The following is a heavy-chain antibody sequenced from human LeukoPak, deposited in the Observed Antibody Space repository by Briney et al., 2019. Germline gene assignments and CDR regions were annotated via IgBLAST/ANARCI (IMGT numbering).Heavy chain of an antibody. CDR2: ISGSGGST. CDR3: AKGALDVVVPAAIDY. J-gene: IGHJ4*02. Sequence: GGSLRLSCAASGFTFSSYAMSWVRQAPGKGLEWVTAISGSGGSTYYADSVKGRFTISRDNSKNTLYLQMNSLRAEDTAVYYCAKGALDVVVPAAIDYWGQGTLVTVSS. CDR1: GFTFSSYA. V-gene: IGHV3-23*01. D-gene: IGHD2-2*01.